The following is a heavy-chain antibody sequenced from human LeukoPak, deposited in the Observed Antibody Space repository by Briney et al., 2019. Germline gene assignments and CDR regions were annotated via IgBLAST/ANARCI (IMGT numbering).Heavy chain of an antibody. J-gene: IGHJ4*02. V-gene: IGHV3-30*04. Sequence: GGSLRLSCAASGFTFSSYAMHWVRQAPGKGLEWVAIISYDGSNKYYADSVKGRFTISRDNPQNSLYLQMNSLRAEDMAVYYCARVARPWGISVAGTFDSWGQGTLVTVSS. CDR2: ISYDGSNK. CDR1: GFTFSSYA. CDR3: ARVARPWGISVAGTFDS. D-gene: IGHD6-19*01.